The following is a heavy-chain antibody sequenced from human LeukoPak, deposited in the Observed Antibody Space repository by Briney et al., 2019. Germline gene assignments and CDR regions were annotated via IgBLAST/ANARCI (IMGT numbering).Heavy chain of an antibody. Sequence: GGSLRLSCAASGFTFSNYAMYCVRQAPGKGLEWVSGLSYGGDFTYYADSVKGRFTISRDNSKNTLYLEMNSLRVEDTAVYYCAKRGNTISFFDPWGQGTLVTVSS. V-gene: IGHV3-23*01. J-gene: IGHJ5*02. CDR3: AKRGNTISFFDP. CDR2: LSYGGDFT. D-gene: IGHD5-24*01. CDR1: GFTFSNYA.